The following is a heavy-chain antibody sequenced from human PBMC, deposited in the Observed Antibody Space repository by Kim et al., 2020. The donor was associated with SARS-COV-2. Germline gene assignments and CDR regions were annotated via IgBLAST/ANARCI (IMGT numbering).Heavy chain of an antibody. J-gene: IGHJ6*02. V-gene: IGHV2-5*02. CDR1: GFSLSTSGVG. CDR3: AHLVYSSSSGLGAMDV. CDR2: IYWDDDK. D-gene: IGHD6-6*01. Sequence: SGPTLVKPTQTLTLTCTFSGFSLSTSGVGVGWIRQPPGKALEWLALIYWDDDKRHSPSLKSRLTITKDTSKNQVVLTMTNMDPVDTATYYCAHLVYSSSSGLGAMDVWGQGTTVTVSS.